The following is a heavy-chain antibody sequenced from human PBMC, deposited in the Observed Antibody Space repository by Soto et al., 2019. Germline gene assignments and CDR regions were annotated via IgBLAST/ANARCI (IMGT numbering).Heavy chain of an antibody. CDR2: IHYSGATP. CDR1: GYTFTNYY. CDR3: ARDQGVVVTADNWFDP. Sequence: QVQLVQSGAEVKRPGASVKVSCKASGYTFTNYYMHWVRQAPGQGLEWMGVIHYSGATPTYAQKFQGRVTMARDTSTSTVYVELSSLTSEDTAVYYCARDQGVVVTADNWFDPWGQGILVTVSS. D-gene: IGHD2-21*02. V-gene: IGHV1-46*01. J-gene: IGHJ5*02.